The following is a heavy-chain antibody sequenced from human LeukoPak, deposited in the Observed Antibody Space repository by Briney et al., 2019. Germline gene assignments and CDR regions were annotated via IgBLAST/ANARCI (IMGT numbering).Heavy chain of an antibody. D-gene: IGHD3-22*01. CDR1: GYSFPTYY. J-gene: IGHJ4*02. CDR3: ARAYYDSSGYYPLGY. V-gene: IGHV1-46*01. Sequence: ASVKVSCKASGYSFPTYYMHWVRQAPGKGLEWMGKINPSGSRTGYAQKFQGRLTMTRDMSTTTVYMELSSLRSEDTAVYYCARAYYDSSGYYPLGYWGQGTLVTVSS. CDR2: INPSGSRT.